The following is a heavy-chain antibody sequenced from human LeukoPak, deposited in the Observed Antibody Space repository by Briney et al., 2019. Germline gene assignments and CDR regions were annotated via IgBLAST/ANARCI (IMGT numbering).Heavy chain of an antibody. Sequence: GSLRLSCAASGFTFSSYGMHWVRQAPGKGLEWVAFIRYDGSNKYYADSVKGRFTISRDNSKNTLYLQMNSLRAEDTAVYYCAKAYYDILTGYYSDYWGQGTLVTVSS. CDR1: GFTFSSYG. CDR2: IRYDGSNK. CDR3: AKAYYDILTGYYSDY. V-gene: IGHV3-30*02. D-gene: IGHD3-9*01. J-gene: IGHJ4*02.